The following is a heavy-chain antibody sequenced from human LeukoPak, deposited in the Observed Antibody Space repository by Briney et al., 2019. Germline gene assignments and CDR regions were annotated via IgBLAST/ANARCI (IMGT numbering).Heavy chain of an antibody. J-gene: IGHJ6*03. Sequence: PGGSLRLSCAASGFTFNNYNMNWVRQTPGKGLEWVSSITRDSIYTFHADSVRGRFTISRDNAKNLLSLQMNSLRAEDTAVYYCARDPYNGYYGDDYYYYMDVWGKGTTVTISS. CDR1: GFTFNNYN. CDR2: ITRDSIYT. D-gene: IGHD4-17*01. CDR3: ARDPYNGYYGDDYYYYMDV. V-gene: IGHV3-21*01.